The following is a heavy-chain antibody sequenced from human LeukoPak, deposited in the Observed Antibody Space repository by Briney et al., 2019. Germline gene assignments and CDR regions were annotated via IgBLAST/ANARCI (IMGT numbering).Heavy chain of an antibody. Sequence: LETLSLTCTVSGGSISSSSYYCGWIRQPPGKGLEWIGSIYYSGSTYYNPSLRSRVTISVDTSKNQFSLKLSSVTAADTAVYYCARPKNRENYWRAFDIWGQGTMVTVSS. J-gene: IGHJ3*02. CDR3: ARPKNRENYWRAFDI. V-gene: IGHV4-39*01. D-gene: IGHD1-7*01. CDR1: GGSISSSSYY. CDR2: IYYSGST.